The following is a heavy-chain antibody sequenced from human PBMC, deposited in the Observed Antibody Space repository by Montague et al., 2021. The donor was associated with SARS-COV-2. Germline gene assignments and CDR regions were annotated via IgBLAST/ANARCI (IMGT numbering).Heavy chain of an antibody. CDR2: IYHSGST. D-gene: IGHD6-19*01. V-gene: IGHV4-4*02. CDR3: ARTGNGSGWHSFAY. CDR1: GGSISSINW. Sequence: SETLSLTCVVSGGSISSINWWSWVRQPPGKGLEWIGEIYHSGSTKYNPSLKSRVSISVDKSKNQFSLKLSSVTAADTAVYYCARTGNGSGWHSFAYWGQGTLVTVSS. J-gene: IGHJ4*02.